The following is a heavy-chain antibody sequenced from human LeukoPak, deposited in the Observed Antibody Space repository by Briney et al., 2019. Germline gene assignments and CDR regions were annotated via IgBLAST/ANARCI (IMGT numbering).Heavy chain of an antibody. D-gene: IGHD7-27*01. CDR2: IYYSGST. J-gene: IGHJ5*02. CDR1: GYSISNNDW. Sequence: PSETLSLTCAVSGYSISNNDWWGWIRQPPGKGLEWIGYIYYSGSTYYSPSLKSRVTMSIDTSNNQFSLKLSSVTAADSAVYYCAKKVAGVGWFDPWGQGTLVTVSS. CDR3: AKKVAGVGWFDP. V-gene: IGHV4-28*01.